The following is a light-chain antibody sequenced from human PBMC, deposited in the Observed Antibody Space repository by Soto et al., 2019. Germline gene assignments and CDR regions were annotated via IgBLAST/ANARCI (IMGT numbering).Light chain of an antibody. J-gene: IGLJ1*01. Sequence: QSVLTQPPSASGSPGQSVTVSCTGSSSDIGDYNFVSWYQQHPGKAPKLMIYEVTNRPSGVSYRFSGSKSGYTASLTISGLQAEDEADYYCNSYTSSSTLFVFGTGTKVTV. CDR1: SSDIGDYNF. V-gene: IGLV2-14*01. CDR2: EVT. CDR3: NSYTSSSTLFV.